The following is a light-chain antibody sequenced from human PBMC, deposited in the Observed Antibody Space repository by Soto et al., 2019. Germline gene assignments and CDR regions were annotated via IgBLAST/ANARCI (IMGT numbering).Light chain of an antibody. CDR2: EDT. V-gene: IGLV2-8*01. J-gene: IGLJ3*02. Sequence: QSALTQPPSASGSPGQSVTISCTGTSSDVGAYKYVSWYQQYPGKAPKLMIYEDTKRPSGVPDRFSGSKSGNTASLTVSGLQAEDEADYYCSSDVGNDSWVFGGGTKLTVL. CDR1: SSDVGAYKY. CDR3: SSDVGNDSWV.